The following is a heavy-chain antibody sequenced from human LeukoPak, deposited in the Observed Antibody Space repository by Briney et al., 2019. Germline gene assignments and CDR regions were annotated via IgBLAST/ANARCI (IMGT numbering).Heavy chain of an antibody. CDR3: AKNGAKLHHYYMEV. J-gene: IGHJ6*03. V-gene: IGHV3-48*01. CDR1: GFTFSSYS. Sequence: SGGSLRLSCAASGFTFSSYSINWVRPAPGKGLEWVSYISSSSSTIYYADSVKGRFTISRDNAKNSLYLQMNSLRAEDTAIYYCAKNGAKLHHYYMEVWGKGTTVTISS. D-gene: IGHD4/OR15-4a*01. CDR2: ISSSSSTI.